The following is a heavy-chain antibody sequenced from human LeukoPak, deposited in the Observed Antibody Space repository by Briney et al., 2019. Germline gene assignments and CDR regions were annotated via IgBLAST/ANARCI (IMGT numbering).Heavy chain of an antibody. V-gene: IGHV3-21*01. CDR2: ISSTSTHI. CDR3: ANTDYLGY. J-gene: IGHJ4*02. Sequence: PRRSLRSSCAASGFTFSTSNTNWVRRGPGKGLQWVSSISSTSTHIYYAHSVKGRFTISRDNAKISLYLQMNSLSAEDTAVYYCANTDYLGYWGQGTLVTVSS. CDR1: GFTFSTSN.